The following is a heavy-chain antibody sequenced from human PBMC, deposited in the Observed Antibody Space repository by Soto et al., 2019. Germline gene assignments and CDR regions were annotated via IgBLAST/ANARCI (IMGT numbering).Heavy chain of an antibody. J-gene: IGHJ4*02. D-gene: IGHD1-1*01. Sequence: HPGGSLRLSCAASGFTFSSCAMHWVRQAPGKGLEWVAVISYDGVNKYYADSVKGRFTISRDNSKNTLYLQMNSLRAEDTAVYYCAKSVYNWNDGFFDYWGQGTLVTVSS. V-gene: IGHV3-30*18. CDR3: AKSVYNWNDGFFDY. CDR1: GFTFSSCA. CDR2: ISYDGVNK.